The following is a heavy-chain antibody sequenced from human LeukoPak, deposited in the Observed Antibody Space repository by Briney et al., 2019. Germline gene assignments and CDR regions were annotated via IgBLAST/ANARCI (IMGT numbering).Heavy chain of an antibody. D-gene: IGHD6-19*01. CDR3: ARGPVSSSGFFGY. J-gene: IGHJ4*02. CDR1: GGSISSSGYY. V-gene: IGHV4-39*07. Sequence: SETLSLTWTVSGGSISSSGYYWGWIRQPPGKGLEWIGSIYYSGSTYYNPSLKSRVTISVDTSKNQFSLKLSSVTAADTAVYYCARGPVSSSGFFGYWGQGTLVTVSS. CDR2: IYYSGST.